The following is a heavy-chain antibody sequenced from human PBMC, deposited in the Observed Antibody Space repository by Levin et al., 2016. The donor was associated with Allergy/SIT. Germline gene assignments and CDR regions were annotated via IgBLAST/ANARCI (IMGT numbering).Heavy chain of an antibody. CDR2: IYYSGST. J-gene: IGHJ4*02. CDR3: ARGVMATVGELGF. D-gene: IGHD5-24*01. Sequence: PGKGLEWIGYIYYSGSTSYNPSLKSRVTISVDTSKNQFSLRLRSVTAADTAVYYCARGVMATVGELGFWGQGTLVTVSS. V-gene: IGHV4-59*13.